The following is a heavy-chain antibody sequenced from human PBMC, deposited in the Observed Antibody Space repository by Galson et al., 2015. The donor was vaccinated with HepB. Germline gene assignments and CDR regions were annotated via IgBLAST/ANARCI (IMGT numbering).Heavy chain of an antibody. CDR3: AAVESSGSIRNYYHAMDV. D-gene: IGHD6-19*01. V-gene: IGHV1-58*02. Sequence: SVKVSCKASGFTFTRSSMQWVRQARGQRLEWIASIVVGSGHTNNVQKLQERVSITRDMSTNTAYMELSSLTPEDTAVYYCAAVESSGSIRNYYHAMDVWGQGTTVTVSS. CDR1: GFTFTRSS. J-gene: IGHJ6*02. CDR2: IVVGSGHT.